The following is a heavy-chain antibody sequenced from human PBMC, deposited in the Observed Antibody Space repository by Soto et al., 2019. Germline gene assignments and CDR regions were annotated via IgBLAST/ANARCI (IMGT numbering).Heavy chain of an antibody. Sequence: GGSLRLSCAASGFTFSSYWMSWVRQAPGKGLEWVSDIRQGGGSKYYVDSVKGRFTISRDNSKNTLSLQMNSLRTEDTAIYYCAGYSSGWYGNYFEYWGQGTLVTVSS. CDR3: AGYSSGWYGNYFEY. CDR1: GFTFSSYW. D-gene: IGHD6-19*01. J-gene: IGHJ4*02. V-gene: IGHV3-7*05. CDR2: IRQGGGSK.